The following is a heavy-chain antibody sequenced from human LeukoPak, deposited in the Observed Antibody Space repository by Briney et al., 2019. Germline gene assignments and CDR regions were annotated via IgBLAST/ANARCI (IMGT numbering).Heavy chain of an antibody. D-gene: IGHD6-19*01. V-gene: IGHV4-59*08. CDR3: ARLPLSREQLLVGFDY. CDR2: IYYSGST. CDR1: GGSISSYY. Sequence: SETLSLTCTVSGGSISSYYWSWIRQPPGKGLEWIGYIYYSGSTNYNPSLKSRVTISVDTSKNQFSLKLSSVTAADTAVYYCARLPLSREQLLVGFDYWGQGTLVTVSS. J-gene: IGHJ4*02.